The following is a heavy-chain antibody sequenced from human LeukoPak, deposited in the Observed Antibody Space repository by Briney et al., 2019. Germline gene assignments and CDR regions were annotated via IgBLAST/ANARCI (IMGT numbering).Heavy chain of an antibody. V-gene: IGHV4-39*07. D-gene: IGHD2-2*01. CDR3: AREEYCSSTSCYVEIDP. CDR2: IYYSGRT. J-gene: IGHJ5*02. Sequence: PSETLSLTCSVSGASISSTYYYWGWVRQPPGKGLEWIGSIYYSGRTFYNPSLKSRVSISVDTSKNQISLKLNSVTAADTAVYYCAREEYCSSTSCYVEIDPWGQGTLVTVSS. CDR1: GASISSTYYY.